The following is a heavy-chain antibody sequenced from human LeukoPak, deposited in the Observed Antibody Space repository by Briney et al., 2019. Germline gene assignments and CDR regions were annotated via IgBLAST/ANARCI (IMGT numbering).Heavy chain of an antibody. CDR3: AREGDRYSSSWYYFDY. Sequence: SETLSLTCTVSDGSISSYYWSWIRQPAGKGLEWIGRIYTSGSTNYNPSLKSRVTMSVDTSKNQFSLKLSSVTAADTAVYYCAREGDRYSSSWYYFDYWGQGTLVTVSS. D-gene: IGHD6-13*01. CDR1: DGSISSYY. V-gene: IGHV4-4*07. J-gene: IGHJ4*02. CDR2: IYTSGST.